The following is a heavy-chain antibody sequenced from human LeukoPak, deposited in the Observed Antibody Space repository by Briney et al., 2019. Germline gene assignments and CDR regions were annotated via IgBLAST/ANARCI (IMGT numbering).Heavy chain of an antibody. V-gene: IGHV1-69*05. Sequence: SVKVSCKASGGTLSSYAISWVRQAPGQGLEWMGGIIPIFGTANYAQKFQGRVTITTDESTSTAYMELSSLRSEDTAVYYCATGADVPNPDYYMDVWGKGTTVTVSS. J-gene: IGHJ6*03. CDR1: GGTLSSYA. CDR2: IIPIFGTA. CDR3: ATGADVPNPDYYMDV. D-gene: IGHD1-26*01.